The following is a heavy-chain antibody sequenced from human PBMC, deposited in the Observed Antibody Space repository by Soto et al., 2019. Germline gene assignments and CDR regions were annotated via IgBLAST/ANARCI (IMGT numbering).Heavy chain of an antibody. V-gene: IGHV4-59*08. CDR1: GGSISSYY. CDR2: IYYSGST. J-gene: IGHJ4*02. CDR3: AVVGAGLKGEDS. Sequence: PSETLSLTCTVSGGSISSYYWSWIRQPPGKGLEWIGYIYYSGSTNYNPSLKSRVTISVXXXKXXXXLKLXSXXAAXTAVYYWAVVGAGLKGEDSWGQGTLDTVSS. D-gene: IGHD1-26*01.